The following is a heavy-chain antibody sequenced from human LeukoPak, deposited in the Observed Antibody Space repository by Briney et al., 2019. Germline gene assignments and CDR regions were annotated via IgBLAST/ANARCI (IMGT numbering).Heavy chain of an antibody. CDR1: GGTFSTYA. J-gene: IGHJ4*02. Sequence: ASLKVSCKASGGTFSTYAISWVRQAPGQGLEWMGGIILILATANYAQKFQGRVTITADESTSTAYMELSSLRSEDTAVYYCATSPTSDSPGYWGQGTLVTVSS. V-gene: IGHV1-69*13. CDR3: ATSPTSDSPGY. CDR2: IILILATA. D-gene: IGHD2-21*02.